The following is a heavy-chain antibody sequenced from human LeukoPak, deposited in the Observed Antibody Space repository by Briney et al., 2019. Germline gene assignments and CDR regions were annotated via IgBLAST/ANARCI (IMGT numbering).Heavy chain of an antibody. CDR3: ARGGYDFWSGYLDAFDV. CDR2: IYYSGST. Sequence: SETLSLTCTVSGGSISSYYWSWIRPPPGKGLEWIGYIYYSGSTNYNPSLKSRVTISVDTSKNQFSLKLSSVTAADTAVYYCARGGYDFWSGYLDAFDVWGQGTMVTVSS. J-gene: IGHJ3*01. D-gene: IGHD3-3*01. V-gene: IGHV4-59*01. CDR1: GGSISSYY.